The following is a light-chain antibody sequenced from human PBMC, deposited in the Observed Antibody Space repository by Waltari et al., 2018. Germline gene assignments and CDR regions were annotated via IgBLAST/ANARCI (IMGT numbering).Light chain of an antibody. Sequence: DIQMTQSPSSLSASVGDTVTISCRASQTISTYLNWYQQKPGKAPRLLMYAASRLQGGVPPRFGGSGSGTDFILTISGLQPEDFATYYSQQTYITPPYTFGQATKLEIK. J-gene: IGKJ2*01. CDR2: AAS. V-gene: IGKV1-39*01. CDR1: QTISTY. CDR3: QQTYITPPYT.